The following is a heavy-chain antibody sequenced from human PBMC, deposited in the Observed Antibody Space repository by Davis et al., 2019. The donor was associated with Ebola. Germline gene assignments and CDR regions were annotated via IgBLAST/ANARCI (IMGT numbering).Heavy chain of an antibody. Sequence: HPQTLSLTCAIPGDSVSSNTAAWNWIRQSQSRGLEWLGRTHYRSKWYNDYAVSVKSRIIFNPDTSKYQISLQLNSVTPEDSAVYYCARDHLGAGPPLDYWGQGTLVTVSS. CDR2: THYRSKWYN. CDR3: ARDHLGAGPPLDY. J-gene: IGHJ4*02. CDR1: GDSVSSNTAA. V-gene: IGHV6-1*01. D-gene: IGHD1-26*01.